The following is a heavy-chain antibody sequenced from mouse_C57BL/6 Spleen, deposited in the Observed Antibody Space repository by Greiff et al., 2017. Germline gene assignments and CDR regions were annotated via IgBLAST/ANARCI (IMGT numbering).Heavy chain of an antibody. CDR2: IHPSDSDT. CDR3: AYYYGSSQGYFDY. J-gene: IGHJ2*01. Sequence: VQLQQPGAELVKPGASVKVSCKASGYTFTSYWMHWVKQRPGQGLEWIGRIHPSDSDTNYNQKFKGKATLTVDKSSSTAYMQLSSLTSEDSAVYYCAYYYGSSQGYFDYWGQGTTLTVSS. CDR1: GYTFTSYW. D-gene: IGHD1-1*01. V-gene: IGHV1-74*01.